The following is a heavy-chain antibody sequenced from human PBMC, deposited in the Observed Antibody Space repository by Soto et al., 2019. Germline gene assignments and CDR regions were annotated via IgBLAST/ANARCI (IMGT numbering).Heavy chain of an antibody. Sequence: EVQLVESGGGLVQPGGSLRLSCAASGFTFSSYWMSWVRQAPGKGLEWVANIKQDGSEKYYVDSVKGRFTISRDNAKNSLYLQMNSLRAEDTAVYYCARGSHSSGWSNYYFDYWGQGTLVTVSS. J-gene: IGHJ4*02. CDR2: IKQDGSEK. CDR3: ARGSHSSGWSNYYFDY. V-gene: IGHV3-7*01. D-gene: IGHD6-19*01. CDR1: GFTFSSYW.